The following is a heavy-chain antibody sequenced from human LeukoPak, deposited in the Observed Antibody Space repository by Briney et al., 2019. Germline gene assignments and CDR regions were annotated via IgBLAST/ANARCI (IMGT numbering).Heavy chain of an antibody. D-gene: IGHD1-14*01. CDR2: IYYSGST. J-gene: IGHJ4*02. CDR3: AELPELGSFDY. CDR1: GGSISSSSYY. Sequence: SETLSLTCTVSGGSISSSSYYWGWIRQPPGKGLVGIGSIYYSGSTYNNPSLKSRVTISVDTSKNQFSLKLSSVTAADTAVYYCAELPELGSFDYWGQGTLVTVSS. V-gene: IGHV4-39*01.